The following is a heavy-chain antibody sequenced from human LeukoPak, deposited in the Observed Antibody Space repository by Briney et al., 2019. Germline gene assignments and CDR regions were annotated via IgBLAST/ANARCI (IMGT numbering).Heavy chain of an antibody. J-gene: IGHJ4*02. CDR2: INPSGGST. V-gene: IGHV1-46*02. D-gene: IGHD2/OR15-2a*01. CDR1: GYTFNSYY. Sequence: ASVTVSCKASGYTFNSYYMLWVRQAPGQGLEWMGIINPSGGSTSYAQKFQGRVTMTEDTSTDTAYMELSSLRCEDTAVYYCATDEYDYWGQGTLGTVSS. CDR3: ATDEYDY.